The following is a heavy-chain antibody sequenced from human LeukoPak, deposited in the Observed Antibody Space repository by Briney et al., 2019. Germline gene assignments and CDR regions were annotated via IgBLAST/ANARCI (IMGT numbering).Heavy chain of an antibody. J-gene: IGHJ3*02. V-gene: IGHV1-2*02. CDR3: AIRDIVVVPAARPAFDI. CDR1: GYTFTGYY. Sequence: ASVKVSCKASGYTFTGYYMHWVRQAPGQGLEWIGWINPNSGGTNYAQKFQGRVTMTRDTSISTAYMELSRLRSDDTAVYYCAIRDIVVVPAARPAFDIWGQGTMVTVSS. CDR2: INPNSGGT. D-gene: IGHD2-2*01.